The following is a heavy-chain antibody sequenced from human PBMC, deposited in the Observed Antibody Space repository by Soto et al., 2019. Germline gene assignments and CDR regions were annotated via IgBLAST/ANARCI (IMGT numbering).Heavy chain of an antibody. Sequence: QVQLVQSGAEVKKPGASVKVSCKASGYTFTSYVISWVRQAPGQGLEWMGWISAYNGNTNYAQKLQGRVTMTTDTSTRTAYMELRSLGSAVFAVYDGPRDLHPGDYWGQGTLVTVSS. J-gene: IGHJ4*02. V-gene: IGHV1-18*03. D-gene: IGHD4-4*01. CDR2: ISAYNGNT. CDR1: GYTFTSYV. CDR3: PRDLHPGDY.